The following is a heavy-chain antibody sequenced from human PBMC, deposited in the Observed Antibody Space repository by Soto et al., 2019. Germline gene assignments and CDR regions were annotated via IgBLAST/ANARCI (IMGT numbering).Heavy chain of an antibody. V-gene: IGHV3-23*01. CDR2: ISGSGGST. J-gene: IGHJ4*02. D-gene: IGHD3-16*02. Sequence: EVQLLESGGGLVQPGGSLRLSCAASGFTFSSYAMSWVRQAPGKGLAWVSAISGSGGSTYYAGSVKGRFTISRDNSNNTLYRQMNSLRAEDTGVYYCATRERGSYLVVYWGQGTLVTVPS. CDR3: ATRERGSYLVVY. CDR1: GFTFSSYA.